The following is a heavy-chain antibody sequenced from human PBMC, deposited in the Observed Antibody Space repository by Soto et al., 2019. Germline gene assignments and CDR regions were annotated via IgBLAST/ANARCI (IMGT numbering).Heavy chain of an antibody. V-gene: IGHV4-4*02. Sequence: SETLSLTCAVSGVSISSGNWWTWVRQTPQRGLEYIGEIFHDGTANYYPSFEGRVAISVDTSKNQFSLKLTSVTAADTAIYFCARLVYDTRLNYMYFDFWGQGALVTVSS. D-gene: IGHD2-8*01. J-gene: IGHJ4*02. CDR3: ARLVYDTRLNYMYFDF. CDR1: GVSISSGNW. CDR2: IFHDGTA.